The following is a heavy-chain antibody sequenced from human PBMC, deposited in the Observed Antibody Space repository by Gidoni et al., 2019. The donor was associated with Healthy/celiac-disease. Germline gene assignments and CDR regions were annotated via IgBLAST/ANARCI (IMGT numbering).Heavy chain of an antibody. Sequence: QVQLVQSGGAVRKPGSAGKVSCQASGGTISRYASSWVRQAPGQGREWMGGLIPLCVTANYAQKFQGRVTITADESTSTAYMALSSLRSEDTAVYYCARFTYGQFDPWGQGTLVTVSS. CDR2: LIPLCVTA. J-gene: IGHJ5*02. D-gene: IGHD3-16*01. V-gene: IGHV1-69*01. CDR1: GGTISRYA. CDR3: ARFTYGQFDP.